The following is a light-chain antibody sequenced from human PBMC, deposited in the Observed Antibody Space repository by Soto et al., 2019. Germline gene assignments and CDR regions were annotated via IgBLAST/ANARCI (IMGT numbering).Light chain of an antibody. J-gene: IGLJ1*01. CDR1: SSYVGGYNY. V-gene: IGLV2-14*03. CDR3: SSYTGSSTYV. CDR2: DVS. Sequence: QSALTQPASVSGSPGQSITISCTGTSSYVGGYNYVSWYQQHPGKAPKLMIHDVSNRPSGVSNRISGSKSGNTASLTISGLQAEDEADYYCSSYTGSSTYVFGTGTKVTVL.